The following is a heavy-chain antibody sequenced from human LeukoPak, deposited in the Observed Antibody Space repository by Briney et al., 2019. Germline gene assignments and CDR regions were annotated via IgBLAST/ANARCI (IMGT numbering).Heavy chain of an antibody. CDR1: GFTFSSYA. CDR2: ISGSGGST. V-gene: IGHV3-23*01. CDR3: AKIMTTVRYFDY. Sequence: GGSLRLSCAASGFTFSSYAMSWVRQAPRKGLERVSAISGSGGSTYYADSVKGRFTISRDNSKNTLYLQMNSLRAEDTAVYYCAKIMTTVRYFDYWGQGTLVTVSS. J-gene: IGHJ4*02. D-gene: IGHD4-17*01.